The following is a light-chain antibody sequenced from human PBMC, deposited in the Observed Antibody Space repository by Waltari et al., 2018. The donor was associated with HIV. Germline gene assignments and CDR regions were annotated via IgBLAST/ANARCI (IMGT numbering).Light chain of an antibody. CDR2: DVS. CDR1: SSDVGGYNY. Sequence: QSALTQPASVYGSPGQSITISCTGTSSDVGGYNYVSWYQQHPGKAPKLMIYDVSNRPSGVSNRFYGSQSGNTASLTISGLQAEDEADYYCSSYTSSSTLEVFGTGTKVTVL. V-gene: IGLV2-14*03. J-gene: IGLJ1*01. CDR3: SSYTSSSTLEV.